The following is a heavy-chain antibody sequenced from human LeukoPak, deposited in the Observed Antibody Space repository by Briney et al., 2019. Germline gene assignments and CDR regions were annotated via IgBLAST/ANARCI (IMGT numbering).Heavy chain of an antibody. V-gene: IGHV3-21*01. J-gene: IGHJ4*02. CDR2: ISSSSSYI. CDR1: GFTFSSYS. CDR3: ARDRTPYYDILTGYFDY. D-gene: IGHD3-9*01. Sequence: PGGSLRLSCAASGFTFSSYSMNWVRQAPGKGLEWVSFISSSSSYIYYADSVKGRFTISRDNAKNSLYLQMNNLRAEDTAVYYCARDRTPYYDILTGYFDYWGQGTLVTVSS.